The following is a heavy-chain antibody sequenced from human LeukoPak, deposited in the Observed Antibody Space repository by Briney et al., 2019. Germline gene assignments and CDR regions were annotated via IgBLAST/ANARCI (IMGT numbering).Heavy chain of an antibody. V-gene: IGHV3-30*18. Sequence: PGGSLRLSCAASGFTFSSYGMHWVRQAPGKGLEWVAVISYDGSNKYYADSVKGRFTISRDNSKNTLYLQMNSLRAEDTAVYYCAKAGETYSSGWYGMDVWGQGTTVTVSS. D-gene: IGHD6-19*01. CDR3: AKAGETYSSGWYGMDV. CDR2: ISYDGSNK. J-gene: IGHJ6*02. CDR1: GFTFSSYG.